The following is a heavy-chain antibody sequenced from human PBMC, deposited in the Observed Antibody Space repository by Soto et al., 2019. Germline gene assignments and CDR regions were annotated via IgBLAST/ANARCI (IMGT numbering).Heavy chain of an antibody. V-gene: IGHV3-64*01. Sequence: EVQLVESGGGLVQPGGSLRLSCAASGFTFSSYAMHWVRQAPGKGLEYVSAISSNGGSTYYANSVKGRFTISRDNSKNTLYLQMGSLRAEDMAVYYCARLPPDYWGQGTLVTVSS. CDR1: GFTFSSYA. CDR2: ISSNGGST. J-gene: IGHJ4*02. CDR3: ARLPPDY.